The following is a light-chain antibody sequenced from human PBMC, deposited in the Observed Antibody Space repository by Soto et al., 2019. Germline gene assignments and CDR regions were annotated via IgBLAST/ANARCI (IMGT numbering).Light chain of an antibody. CDR3: SSYTSSSTLYV. V-gene: IGLV2-14*01. J-gene: IGLJ1*01. Sequence: QSALAQPASVSGSPGQSITMSCTGTSSDDGGYNYVSWYQQHPGKVPKLMIYDVSNRPSGVSNRFSGSKSGNTASLTISGLQAEDEADYYCSSYTSSSTLYVFGTGTKVTVL. CDR2: DVS. CDR1: SSDDGGYNY.